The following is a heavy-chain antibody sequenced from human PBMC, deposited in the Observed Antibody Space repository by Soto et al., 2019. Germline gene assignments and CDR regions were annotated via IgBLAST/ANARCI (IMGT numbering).Heavy chain of an antibody. V-gene: IGHV1-18*01. CDR1: GYSFTTYC. Sequence: ASVKVSCKASGYSFTTYCVTWVRQAPGQGLEWMGWISTYNGDTRVAQQHQGRVTLTTDTSTNAAHMELRSLRSDDTAIYYCARTEGRSTRGDYWGQGTLVTVSS. D-gene: IGHD2-8*01. CDR3: ARTEGRSTRGDY. J-gene: IGHJ4*02. CDR2: ISTYNGDT.